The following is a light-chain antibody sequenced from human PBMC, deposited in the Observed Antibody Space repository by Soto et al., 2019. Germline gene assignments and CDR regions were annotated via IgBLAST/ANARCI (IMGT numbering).Light chain of an antibody. V-gene: IGKV3-20*01. Sequence: IVLTQSPGTVAVSPGERVTLSCRASQSVDSTYLAWYQQRPGQAPRLLIFGASTKATGIPDRFSGSGAGTDFTLTISRLEPGDFAVYYCQHFGGTTFTFGQGTRLETK. J-gene: IGKJ5*01. CDR3: QHFGGTTFT. CDR1: QSVDSTY. CDR2: GAS.